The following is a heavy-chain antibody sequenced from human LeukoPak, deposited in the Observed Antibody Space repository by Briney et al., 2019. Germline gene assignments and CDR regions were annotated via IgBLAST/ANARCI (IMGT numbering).Heavy chain of an antibody. Sequence: SETLSLTCTVSGGSLSSGGYYWSWIRQHPGTGLEWIGYIYYSGSTYYNPSLKSRVTISVDTSKNQFSLKLSSVTAADTAVYYCARAVGYGGNLDYWGQGTLVTVSS. J-gene: IGHJ4*02. V-gene: IGHV4-31*03. D-gene: IGHD4-23*01. CDR1: GGSLSSGGYY. CDR2: IYYSGST. CDR3: ARAVGYGGNLDY.